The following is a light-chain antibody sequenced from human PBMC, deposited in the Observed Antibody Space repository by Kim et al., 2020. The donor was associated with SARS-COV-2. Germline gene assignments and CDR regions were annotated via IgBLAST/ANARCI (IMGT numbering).Light chain of an antibody. Sequence: SSELTQDPAVSVALGQTVRITCQGDSLRSYYATWYQQKPGQAPKVVIYGNDNRPSGVPDRFSGSSSGNTAYLTITGTQAGDEADYYCNSRDSNDYVVFGGGTQLTVL. V-gene: IGLV3-19*01. CDR2: GND. J-gene: IGLJ2*01. CDR3: NSRDSNDYVV. CDR1: SLRSYY.